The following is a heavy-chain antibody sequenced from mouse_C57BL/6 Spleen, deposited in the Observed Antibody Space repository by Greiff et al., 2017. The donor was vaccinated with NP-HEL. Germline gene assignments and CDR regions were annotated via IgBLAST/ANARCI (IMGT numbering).Heavy chain of an antibody. CDR1: GFSLTSYA. CDR2: IWTGGGT. Sequence: VQLKESGPGLVAPSQSLSITCTVSGFSLTSYAISWVRQPPGKGLEWLGVIWTGGGTTYYSALKSRLSTCKDNTKGQVFLTMNSLQTDHTARYYCARNSLLDGSGLAWFAYWGQGTLVTVSA. D-gene: IGHD3-2*01. CDR3: ARNSLLDGSGLAWFAY. V-gene: IGHV2-9-1*01. J-gene: IGHJ3*01.